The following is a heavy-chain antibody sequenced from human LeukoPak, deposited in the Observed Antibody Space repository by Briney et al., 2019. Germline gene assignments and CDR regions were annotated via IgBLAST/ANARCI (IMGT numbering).Heavy chain of an antibody. D-gene: IGHD6-13*01. CDR3: TTEGQQMESSGFDS. V-gene: IGHV3-15*04. Sequence: PGGSLRLSCAASGLIFSDAWMGWVRQAPGKGLEWVGRIANKINSERKDYAAPVRGRFSISRDDSENTLYLQMDGLQTEDTGVYYCTTEGQQMESSGFDSWGRGTPVTVSS. J-gene: IGHJ4*02. CDR2: IANKINSERK. CDR1: GLIFSDAW.